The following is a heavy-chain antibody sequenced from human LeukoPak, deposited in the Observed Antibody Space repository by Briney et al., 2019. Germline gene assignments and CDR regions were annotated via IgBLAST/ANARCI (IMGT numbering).Heavy chain of an antibody. CDR2: IIPIFGTA. D-gene: IGHD5-18*01. CDR1: GGTFSSYA. CDR3: ARVQDTAGGAYYYYYGMDV. V-gene: IGHV1-69*13. Sequence: SVKVSCKASGGTFSSYAISWVRQAPGQGLEWMGGIIPIFGTANYAQKFQGRVTITADESTSTAYMDLSSLRSEDTAVYYCARVQDTAGGAYYYYYGMDVWGQGTTVTVSS. J-gene: IGHJ6*02.